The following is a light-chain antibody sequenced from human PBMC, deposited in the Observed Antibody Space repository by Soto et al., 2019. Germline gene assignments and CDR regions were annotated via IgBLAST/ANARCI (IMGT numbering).Light chain of an antibody. CDR1: QSVSFNY. J-gene: IGKJ2*01. Sequence: EIVLTQSPGTLSLSPGERATLSCGASQSVSFNYLAWYQQKVGLAPRLLICDASRRATGTPDRFSGSGSGTDFTLTISRLEPEDFAVYVCQQYGSSPYTFGQGTNLEIK. V-gene: IGKV3D-20*01. CDR2: DAS. CDR3: QQYGSSPYT.